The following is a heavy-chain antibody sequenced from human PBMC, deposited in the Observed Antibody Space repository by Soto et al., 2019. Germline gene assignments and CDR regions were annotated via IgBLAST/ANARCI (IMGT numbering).Heavy chain of an antibody. V-gene: IGHV1-24*01. J-gene: IGHJ4*01. CDR2: FDPEDGET. Sequence: VASVKVSCKVSGYTLTELSMHWVLQAPGKGLEWMGGFDPEDGETIYAQKFQGRVTMTEDTSTDTAYMELSSLRSEDTAVYYCATAATGYDYYDSPRPFDYWGQGTLVTGSS. D-gene: IGHD5-12*01. CDR3: ATAATGYDYYDSPRPFDY. CDR1: GYTLTELS.